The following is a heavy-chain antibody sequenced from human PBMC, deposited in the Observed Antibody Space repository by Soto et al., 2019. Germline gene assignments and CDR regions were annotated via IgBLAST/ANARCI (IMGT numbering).Heavy chain of an antibody. J-gene: IGHJ4*02. V-gene: IGHV4-30-4*01. CDR2: IYYSGST. D-gene: IGHD3-22*01. CDR3: TRDMGDSSGYTDY. Sequence: SDTLCLPCAVSGGSISSGHYYWRWISQPPGKGLEWTAYIYYSGSTHYIPALKSRVTIAVDTAKNQFSLKLSSVTAADTAVYYWTRDMGDSSGYTDYWGQGTLVNGSS. CDR1: GGSISSGHYY.